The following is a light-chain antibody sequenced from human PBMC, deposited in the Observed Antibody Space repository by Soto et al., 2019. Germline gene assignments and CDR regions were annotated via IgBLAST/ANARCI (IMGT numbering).Light chain of an antibody. CDR2: GAS. V-gene: IGKV3-15*01. CDR3: QQYHHWPPCT. Sequence: EIVMTQSPATLSVSPGERATLSCRASQSVDSNYLAWYQQKPGQAPRLLIYGASIRATGIPARFSASGSGTEFTLTISSLQSEDFAVYYCQQYHHWPPCTFGGGTKEDIK. J-gene: IGKJ4*01. CDR1: QSVDSN.